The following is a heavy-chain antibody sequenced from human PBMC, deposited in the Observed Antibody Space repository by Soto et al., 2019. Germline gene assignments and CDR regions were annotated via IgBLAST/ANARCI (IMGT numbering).Heavy chain of an antibody. CDR2: IYTSGST. D-gene: IGHD6-13*01. V-gene: IGHV4-4*07. J-gene: IGHJ5*01. CDR3: ARQTTYSSSWYDC. Sequence: WTWIRQSAGKGLEWIGRIYTSGSTNYNPSLKSRITMSVDTSKKQFSLKLTSVTAADTAVYYCARQTTYSSSWYDCWGQGTQVTVSS.